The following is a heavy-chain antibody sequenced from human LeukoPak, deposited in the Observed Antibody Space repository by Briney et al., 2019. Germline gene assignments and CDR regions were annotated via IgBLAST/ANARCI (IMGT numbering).Heavy chain of an antibody. J-gene: IGHJ4*02. D-gene: IGHD1-26*01. CDR3: ARGSRGTQWVPTIDY. Sequence: GGSLRLSCAASGFTFRNFFMTWIRQTPGKGLEWVSYIGSSGNTIYYADSVKGRFTISRDNARNSVYLHMTSLRGEDTAVYYCARGSRGTQWVPTIDYWGQGNLVTVSS. CDR1: GFTFRNFF. CDR2: IGSSGNTI. V-gene: IGHV3-11*01.